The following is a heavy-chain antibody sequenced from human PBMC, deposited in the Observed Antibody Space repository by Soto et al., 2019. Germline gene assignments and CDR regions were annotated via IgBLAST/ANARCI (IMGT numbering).Heavy chain of an antibody. CDR2: IVPTVDTS. CDR3: VRVVAIPGYPDN. CDR1: GATFSSYA. Sequence: QVQLVQSGAEVRQPASSVKVSCKTSGATFSSYAITWVRQAPGQGLEWMGGIVPTVDTSTYAQKFQGRVAXXAXQVPNTVYMELSSRRSDDTAVYYCVRVVAIPGYPDNWGQGTLVTVSS. V-gene: IGHV1-69*12. D-gene: IGHD5-12*01. J-gene: IGHJ4*02.